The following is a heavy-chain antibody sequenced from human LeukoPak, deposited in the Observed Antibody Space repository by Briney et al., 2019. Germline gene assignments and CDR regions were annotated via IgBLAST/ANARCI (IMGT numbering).Heavy chain of an antibody. V-gene: IGHV1-18*01. Sequence: ASVKVSCKASGYAFTSYGISWVRQAPGQGLEWMGWISAYDGNTNYAQKLQGRVTMTTDTSTSTAYMELRSLRSDDTAVYYCARNPSWGYYFDYWGQGTLVTVSS. CDR1: GYAFTSYG. CDR2: ISAYDGNT. D-gene: IGHD2-2*01. CDR3: ARNPSWGYYFDY. J-gene: IGHJ4*02.